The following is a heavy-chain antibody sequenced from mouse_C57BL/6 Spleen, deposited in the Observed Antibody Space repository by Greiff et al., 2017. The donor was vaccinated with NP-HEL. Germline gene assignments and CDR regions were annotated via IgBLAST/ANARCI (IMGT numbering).Heavy chain of an antibody. J-gene: IGHJ4*01. D-gene: IGHD2-12*01. CDR3: ARPFYDGYAMDY. CDR1: GFTFSDYG. V-gene: IGHV5-17*01. Sequence: VQLKESGGGLVKPGGSLKLSCAASGFTFSDYGMHWVRQAPEKGLEWVAYISSGSSTIYYADTVKGRFTISRDNAKNTLFLQMTSLRSEDTARYYCARPFYDGYAMDYWGQGTSVTVSS. CDR2: ISSGSSTI.